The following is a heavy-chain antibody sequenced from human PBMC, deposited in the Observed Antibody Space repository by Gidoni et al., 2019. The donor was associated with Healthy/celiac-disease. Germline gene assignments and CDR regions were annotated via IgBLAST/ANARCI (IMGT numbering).Heavy chain of an antibody. V-gene: IGHV1-18*01. CDR1: GYTFTSYG. Sequence: QVQLVQSGAEVKKPGASVKVSCKASGYTFTSYGIRCVRQAPGQGLEWMGWISAYNGNTNYAQKLQGRVTMTTDTSTSTAYMELRSLRSDDTAVYYCARDQIVATIKSPRVTTKYYYYGMDVWGQGTTVTVSS. D-gene: IGHD5-12*01. CDR2: ISAYNGNT. CDR3: ARDQIVATIKSPRVTTKYYYYGMDV. J-gene: IGHJ6*02.